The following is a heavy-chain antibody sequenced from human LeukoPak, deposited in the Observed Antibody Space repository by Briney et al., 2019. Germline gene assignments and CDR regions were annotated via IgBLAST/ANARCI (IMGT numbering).Heavy chain of an antibody. CDR2: IKQDGSEK. D-gene: IGHD2-2*01. CDR1: GFTFSSHW. V-gene: IGHV3-7*01. J-gene: IGHJ4*02. CDR3: ARDGVEPGIYFDY. Sequence: GGSLRLSCAASGFTFSSHWMSWVRQAPGKGLEWVANIKQDGSEKYYVDSVKGRFTISRDNAKNSLYLQMNSLRAEDTAVYYCARDGVEPGIYFDYWGQGTLVTVSS.